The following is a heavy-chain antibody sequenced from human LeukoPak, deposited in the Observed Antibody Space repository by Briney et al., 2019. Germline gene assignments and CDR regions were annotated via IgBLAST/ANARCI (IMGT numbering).Heavy chain of an antibody. CDR1: GYTFTDYY. Sequence: ASVKVSCKASGYTFTDYYLHWVRQAPGQGLEWMGWINPNSGGANFALNFQGRVTMTKATSISTAYMELSRLTSDDTAVYYCARGVGSSWFDPWGQGTLVTVSS. CDR3: ARGVGSSWFDP. J-gene: IGHJ5*02. V-gene: IGHV1-2*02. D-gene: IGHD6-13*01. CDR2: INPNSGGA.